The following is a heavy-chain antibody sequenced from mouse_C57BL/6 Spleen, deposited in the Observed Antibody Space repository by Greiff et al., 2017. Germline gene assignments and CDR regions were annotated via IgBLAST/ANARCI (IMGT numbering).Heavy chain of an antibody. V-gene: IGHV1-81*01. D-gene: IGHD1-1*01. CDR2: IYPRSGNT. J-gene: IGHJ2*01. Sequence: VQLQQSGAELARPGASVKLSCKASGYTFTSYGISWVKQRTGQGLEWIGEIYPRSGNTYYNEKFKGKATLTADKSYSTAYMELRSLTSEDSAVYFCARIDYGSKYDYWGQGTTLTFSS. CDR1: GYTFTSYG. CDR3: ARIDYGSKYDY.